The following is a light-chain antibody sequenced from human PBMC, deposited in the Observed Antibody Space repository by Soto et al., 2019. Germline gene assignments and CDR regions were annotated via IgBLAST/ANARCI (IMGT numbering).Light chain of an antibody. V-gene: IGLV1-47*01. CDR2: RNN. CDR3: AGWDASLSGHVV. CDR1: SSNIGSSY. J-gene: IGLJ2*01. Sequence: QSVLTQPPSASGTPGQRVTISCSGSSSNIGSSYVYWYQQLPGTAPKLVIFRNNQRPSGVPDRFSGSKSGTSASLAISGLRSEDEADYYCAGWDASLSGHVVFGGGTKRTVL.